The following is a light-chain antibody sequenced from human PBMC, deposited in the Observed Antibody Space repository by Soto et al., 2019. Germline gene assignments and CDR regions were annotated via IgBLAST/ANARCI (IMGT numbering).Light chain of an antibody. V-gene: IGKV3-15*01. CDR1: LFVSSR. CDR2: DTS. Sequence: EVVLTQSPGTLSLSPGEGFTLSCIASLFVSSRLAWYQQRPGQVPRLLIYDTSTRAPGISARFSGSGSGTEFTLTISTLQSEDFAVYYCQEYLQWPPGMFGQGTKVDIK. J-gene: IGKJ1*01. CDR3: QEYLQWPPGM.